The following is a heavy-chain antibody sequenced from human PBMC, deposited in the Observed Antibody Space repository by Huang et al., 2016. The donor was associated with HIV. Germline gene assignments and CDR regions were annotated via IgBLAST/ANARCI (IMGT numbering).Heavy chain of an antibody. CDR1: GGAISSSSYY. J-gene: IGHJ4*02. D-gene: IGHD1-26*01. V-gene: IGHV4-39*01. CDR2: IHYSGST. CDR3: ARLLYRYYFDY. Sequence: QLQLQESGPGLVKPSETLSLTCTVSGGAISSSSYYWGWIRQPPGKGLEWTGSIHYSGSTYYNPSLKSRVTISVDTSKNQFALKLSSVTAADTAVYYCARLLYRYYFDYWGQGTLVTVSS.